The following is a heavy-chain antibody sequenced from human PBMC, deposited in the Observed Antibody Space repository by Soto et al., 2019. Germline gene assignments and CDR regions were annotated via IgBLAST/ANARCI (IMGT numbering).Heavy chain of an antibody. CDR2: SRNKVNSYST. V-gene: IGHV3-72*01. CDR1: GFTFSDHY. CDR3: TRGGTGAVRGGGESYGLDV. Sequence: EVQLVETGGGLVQPGGSLRISCAASGFTFSDHYMDWVRQAPGKGLEWVGRSRNKVNSYSTEYAASVKGRFTISRDDSNMSRDWQMNSLKRGDTAVYYCTRGGTGAVRGGGESYGLDVWGQGTTVTVSS. D-gene: IGHD6-19*01. J-gene: IGHJ6*02.